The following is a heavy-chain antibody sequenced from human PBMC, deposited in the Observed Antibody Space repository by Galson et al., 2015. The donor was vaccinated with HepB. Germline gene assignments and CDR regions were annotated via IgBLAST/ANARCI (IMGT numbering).Heavy chain of an antibody. CDR3: ARHSYDFWSGPDYYYYGMDV. CDR1: GYSFTSYW. CDR2: IYPGDSDT. Sequence: QSGAEVKKPGESLKISCKGSGYSFTSYWIGWVRQMPGKGLEWMGVIYPGDSDTRYSPSFQGQVTISADKSISTAYLQWSSLKASDTAMYYCARHSYDFWSGPDYYYYGMDVWCQGTTVTVSS. J-gene: IGHJ6*02. D-gene: IGHD3-3*01. V-gene: IGHV5-51*01.